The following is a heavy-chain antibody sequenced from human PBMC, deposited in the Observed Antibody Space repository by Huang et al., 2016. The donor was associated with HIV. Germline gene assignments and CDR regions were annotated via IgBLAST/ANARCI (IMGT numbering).Heavy chain of an antibody. CDR2: IDYIGVS. CDR3: ARDRRHCSGGSCYYSDY. J-gene: IGHJ4*01. V-gene: IGHV4-59*11. Sequence: QVQLQESGPGLVKPSETLSLTCSVSGGSISSHYWSWIRQPPGKGLEWIGSIDYIGVSNYSPSLKSRVFISVDTSRNQFALKLSSVTAADTAVYYCARDRRHCSGGSCYYSDYWGHGTLVTVSS. D-gene: IGHD2-15*01. CDR1: GGSISSHY.